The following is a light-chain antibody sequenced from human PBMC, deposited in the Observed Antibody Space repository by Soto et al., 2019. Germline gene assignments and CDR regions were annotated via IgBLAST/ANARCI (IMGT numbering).Light chain of an antibody. CDR1: SSDVGGYNY. CDR3: SSYAGSNNVL. V-gene: IGLV2-8*01. Sequence: QSVLTQPPSASGSPGQSVTISCTGTSSDVGGYNYVSWYQQHPGKAPKLMIYEVSRRPSGVPDRFSGSKSGNTASLTVSGLQAEDEADDYCSSYAGSNNVLFGGGTKLTVL. J-gene: IGLJ2*01. CDR2: EVS.